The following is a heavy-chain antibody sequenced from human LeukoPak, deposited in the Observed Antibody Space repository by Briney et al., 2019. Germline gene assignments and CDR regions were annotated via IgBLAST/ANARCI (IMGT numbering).Heavy chain of an antibody. CDR1: GFTFSSYG. CDR2: IWSDGSNK. D-gene: IGHD3-10*01. CDR3: ARDYGSGSYDY. V-gene: IGHV3-33*01. J-gene: IGHJ4*02. Sequence: GGSLRLSCAASGFTFSSYGMHWLRHAPGKGLEWVAVIWSDGSNKYYADSVKGRFITSRDNSKNTLYLQMNSLRAEDTAVYYCARDYGSGSYDYWGQGTLVTVSS.